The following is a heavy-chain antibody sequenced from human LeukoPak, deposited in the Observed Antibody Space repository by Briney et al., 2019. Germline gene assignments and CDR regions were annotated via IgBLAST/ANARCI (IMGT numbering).Heavy chain of an antibody. CDR1: GFIVSSNY. CDR3: ARDVATLPFDY. Sequence: GGSLRLSCAASGFIVSSNYMSWVRQAPGKGLEWVSVIYTATSTYYADSVKGRFTISRDSSKNTLYLQMNSLRAEDTAVYYCARDVATLPFDYWGQGTLVTVSS. J-gene: IGHJ4*02. V-gene: IGHV3-53*01. CDR2: IYTATST. D-gene: IGHD5-12*01.